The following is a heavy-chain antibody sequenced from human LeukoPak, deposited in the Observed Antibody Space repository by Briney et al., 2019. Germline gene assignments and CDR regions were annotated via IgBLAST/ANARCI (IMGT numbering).Heavy chain of an antibody. Sequence: ASVKVSCKASGYTFTGYYMHWVRQAPGQGLEWMGWINPNSGGTNYAQKFQGRVTMTRDTSISTAYMELSRLRFDDTAVYYCARGGHDFSGYSTWFDPWGQGTLVTVSS. CDR1: GYTFTGYY. CDR3: ARGGHDFSGYSTWFDP. D-gene: IGHD3-3*01. CDR2: INPNSGGT. V-gene: IGHV1-2*02. J-gene: IGHJ5*02.